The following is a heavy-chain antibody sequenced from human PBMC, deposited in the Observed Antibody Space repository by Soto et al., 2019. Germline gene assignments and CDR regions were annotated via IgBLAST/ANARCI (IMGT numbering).Heavy chain of an antibody. D-gene: IGHD3-22*01. Sequence: PSETLSLTCTVSGGSISSGDYYWSWIRQPPGKGLEWIGYIYYSGSTYYNPSLKSRVTISVDTSKNQFSLKLSSVTAADSAVYYCASAKYYYDSSGYYYFDYWGQGTLVTVSS. CDR1: GGSISSGDYY. CDR2: IYYSGST. CDR3: ASAKYYYDSSGYYYFDY. J-gene: IGHJ4*02. V-gene: IGHV4-30-4*01.